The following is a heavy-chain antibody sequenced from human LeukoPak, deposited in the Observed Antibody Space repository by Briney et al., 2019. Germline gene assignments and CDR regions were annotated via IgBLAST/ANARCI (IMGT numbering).Heavy chain of an antibody. V-gene: IGHV3-21*01. J-gene: IGHJ1*01. CDR3: ARALDHVQKRYFQH. CDR1: GFTFSSYS. D-gene: IGHD4-11*01. CDR2: ISSSSSYI. Sequence: GGSLRLSCAASGFTFSSYSMNRVRQAPGKGLEWVSSISSSSSYIYYADSVKGRFTISRDNAKNSLYLQMNSLRAEDTAVYYCARALDHVQKRYFQHWGQGTLVTVSS.